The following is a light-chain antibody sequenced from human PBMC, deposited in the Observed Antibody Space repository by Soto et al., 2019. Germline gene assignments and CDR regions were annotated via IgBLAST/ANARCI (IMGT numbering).Light chain of an antibody. CDR3: QQSYSTSWT. Sequence: DIMVTECFFSLHVSLDLPASTNYNPLQKFLSSPNNKNYLTWYQQKPGKPPKLLIYWASTRQSGVPARFSGSGSGTDFTLTISSLQPEDVAAYYCQQSYSTSWTFGQGTKVDI. J-gene: IGKJ1*01. V-gene: IGKV4-1*01. CDR2: WAS. CDR1: QKFLSSPNNKNY.